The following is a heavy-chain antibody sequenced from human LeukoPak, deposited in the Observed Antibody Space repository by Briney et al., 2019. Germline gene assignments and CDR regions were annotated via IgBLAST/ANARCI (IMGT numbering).Heavy chain of an antibody. D-gene: IGHD2-2*01. Sequence: ASVKVSCKASGYTFTSYGISWVRQAPGQGLEWMGWISAYNGNTNYAQKFQGRVTITADESTSTAYMELSSLRSEDTAVYYCARGPSCWGTSCYFANYYYYGMDVWGQGTTVTVSS. CDR2: ISAYNGNT. J-gene: IGHJ6*02. V-gene: IGHV1-18*01. CDR3: ARGPSCWGTSCYFANYYYYGMDV. CDR1: GYTFTSYG.